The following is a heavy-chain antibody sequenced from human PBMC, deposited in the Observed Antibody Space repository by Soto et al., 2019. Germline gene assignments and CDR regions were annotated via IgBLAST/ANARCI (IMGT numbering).Heavy chain of an antibody. V-gene: IGHV1-69*05. CDR1: GGTFSSYA. Sequence: QVQLVQSGAEVTKPGSSVKVSCKASGGTFSSYAISWVRQAPGQGLEWMGGLIPIFGTANYAQKVQGRLTSTPDEPTSKANRELSILSSADTAEHNCSRHPGGYGYNQGYDWGQGSLVTVTS. D-gene: IGHD5-12*01. CDR3: SRHPGGYGYNQGYD. J-gene: IGHJ4*02. CDR2: LIPIFGTA.